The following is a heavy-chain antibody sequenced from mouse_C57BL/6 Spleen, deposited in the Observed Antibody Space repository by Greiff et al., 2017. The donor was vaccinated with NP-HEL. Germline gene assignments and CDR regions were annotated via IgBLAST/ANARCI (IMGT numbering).Heavy chain of an antibody. CDR3: ARWAYGYDGGYYAMDY. Sequence: VQLQQSGPELVKPGASVKISCKASGYAFSSSWMNWVKQRPGKGLEWIGRIYPGDGDTNYNGKFKGKATLTADKSSSKAYMQLSSLTSEDSAVYFCARWAYGYDGGYYAMDYWGQGTSVTVSS. CDR2: IYPGDGDT. CDR1: GYAFSSSW. V-gene: IGHV1-82*01. D-gene: IGHD2-2*01. J-gene: IGHJ4*01.